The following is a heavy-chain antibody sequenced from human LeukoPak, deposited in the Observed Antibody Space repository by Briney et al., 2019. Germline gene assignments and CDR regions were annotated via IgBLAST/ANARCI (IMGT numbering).Heavy chain of an antibody. CDR3: ARMGINYYDSSGLIYFQH. J-gene: IGHJ1*01. V-gene: IGHV5-51*01. Sequence: GESLKISCKGSGYRFTSYWIGWVRQMPGKGLEWMGVIYPGDSDTRYSPSFQGQVTISADKSISTAYLQWSSLKASDTAMYYCARMGINYYDSSGLIYFQHWGQGTLVTVSS. CDR2: IYPGDSDT. CDR1: GYRFTSYW. D-gene: IGHD3-22*01.